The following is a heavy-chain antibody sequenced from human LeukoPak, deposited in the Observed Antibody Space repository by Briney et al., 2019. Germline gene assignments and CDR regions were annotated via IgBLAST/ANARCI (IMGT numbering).Heavy chain of an antibody. CDR1: GYTFTSYG. D-gene: IGHD6-13*01. J-gene: IGHJ3*02. CDR3: ARDRIAAAGFDAFDI. V-gene: IGHV1-18*01. CDR2: ISAYNGNT. Sequence: ASVKVSCKASGYTFTSYGISWVRQAPGQGLEWMGWISAYNGNTNYAQKFQGRVTMTRDMSTSTVYMELSSLRSEDTAVYYCARDRIAAAGFDAFDIWGQGTMVTVSS.